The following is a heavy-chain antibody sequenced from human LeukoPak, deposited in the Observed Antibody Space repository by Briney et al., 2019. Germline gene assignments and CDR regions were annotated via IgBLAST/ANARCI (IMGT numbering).Heavy chain of an antibody. CDR1: GYTFTNFG. J-gene: IGHJ4*02. CDR2: INPYSGNT. V-gene: IGHV1-18*01. Sequence: ASVKVSCKTSGYTFTNFGISWVRQAPGQGLEWMGWINPYSGNTNYAQNLQGRATLTKDTSASTAYMELRSLTSDDTAVYFCARANSYTDYWGQGTLVTVSS. CDR3: ARANSYTDY. D-gene: IGHD2-21*01.